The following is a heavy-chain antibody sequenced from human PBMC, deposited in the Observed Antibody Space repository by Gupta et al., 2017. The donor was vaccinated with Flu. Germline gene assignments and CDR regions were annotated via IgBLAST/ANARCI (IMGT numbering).Heavy chain of an antibody. J-gene: IGHJ4*02. V-gene: IGHV3-30*18. Sequence: QVQLVESGGGVVQPGRSLRLSCAASGFTFSSYGMHWVRQAPGKGLEWVAVISYDGSNKYYADSVKGRFTISRDNSKNTLYLQMNSLRAEDTAVYYCAKNYYGSGSYYCDYWGQGTLVTVSS. D-gene: IGHD3-10*01. CDR1: GFTFSSYG. CDR2: ISYDGSNK. CDR3: AKNYYGSGSYYCDY.